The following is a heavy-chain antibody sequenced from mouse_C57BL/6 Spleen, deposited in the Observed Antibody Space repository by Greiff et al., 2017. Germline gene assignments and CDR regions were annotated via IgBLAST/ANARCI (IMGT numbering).Heavy chain of an antibody. CDR1: GYTFTDYE. CDR2: IDPETGGT. CDR3: TICGGYAMDY. V-gene: IGHV1-15*01. Sequence: VQLQESGAELVRPGASVTLSCKASGYTFTDYEMHWVKQTPVHGLEWIGAIDPETGGTAYNQKFKGKAILTADKSSSTAYMELRSLTSEDSAVYYCTICGGYAMDYWGQGTSVTVSS. J-gene: IGHJ4*01. D-gene: IGHD1-1*02.